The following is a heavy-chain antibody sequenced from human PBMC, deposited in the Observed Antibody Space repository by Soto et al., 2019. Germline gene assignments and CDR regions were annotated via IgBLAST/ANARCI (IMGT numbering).Heavy chain of an antibody. CDR1: VFTFSSYG. CDR3: TTGGSWFDP. J-gene: IGHJ5*02. V-gene: IGHV3-23*01. Sequence: SLRLSCEASVFTFSSYGMSWVRQAPGKGLEWVSTISGNGGYRNYADSVKGRFTISRDDSKNTLYLQMNSLKTEDTAVYYCTTGGSWFDPWGQGTLVTVSS. CDR2: ISGNGGYR. D-gene: IGHD3-10*01.